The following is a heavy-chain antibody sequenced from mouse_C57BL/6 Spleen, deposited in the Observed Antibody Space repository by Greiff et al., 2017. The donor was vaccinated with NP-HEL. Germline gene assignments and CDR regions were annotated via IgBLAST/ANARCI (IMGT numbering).Heavy chain of an antibody. CDR3: ARTGTGPYFDY. Sequence: VQLQQSGAELVKPGASVKISCKASGYAFSSYWMNWVKQRPGKGLEWIGQIYPGDGDTNYNGKFKGKATLTADKSSSTAYMQLSSLTSEDSAVYFCARTGTGPYFDYWGQGTTLTVSS. V-gene: IGHV1-80*01. CDR2: IYPGDGDT. CDR1: GYAFSSYW. D-gene: IGHD4-1*01. J-gene: IGHJ2*01.